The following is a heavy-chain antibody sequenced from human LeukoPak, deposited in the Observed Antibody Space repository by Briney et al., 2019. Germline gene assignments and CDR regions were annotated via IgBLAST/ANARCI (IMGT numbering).Heavy chain of an antibody. V-gene: IGHV3-23*01. CDR1: GFTFSSYA. CDR3: AKGSRRITIFGVVTPPGY. D-gene: IGHD3-3*01. Sequence: PGGSLRLSCAAYGFTFSSYAMSWVRHAPGKGLEWVSAISGSGGSTYYADSEKGRFTISRDNSKNTLYLQMSSLRAEDTAVYYCAKGSRRITIFGVVTPPGYWGQGALVTVSP. CDR2: ISGSGGST. J-gene: IGHJ4*02.